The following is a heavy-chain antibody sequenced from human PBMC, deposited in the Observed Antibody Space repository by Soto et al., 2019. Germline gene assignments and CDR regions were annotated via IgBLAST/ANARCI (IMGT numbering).Heavy chain of an antibody. Sequence: GSLRLSCAASGFAFTSYAMSWVRRAPGKGLAWVSTVSSSGGTTYHADSVKGRFTISRDNSKNTLYLQMTSLRAEDAAVYYCVKDAPGSGWLSDYWGQGTLVTVSS. CDR3: VKDAPGSGWLSDY. V-gene: IGHV3-23*01. CDR1: GFAFTSYA. D-gene: IGHD3-22*01. J-gene: IGHJ4*02. CDR2: VSSSGGTT.